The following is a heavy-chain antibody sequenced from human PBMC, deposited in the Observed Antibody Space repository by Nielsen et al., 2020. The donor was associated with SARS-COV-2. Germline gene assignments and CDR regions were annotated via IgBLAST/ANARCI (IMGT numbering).Heavy chain of an antibody. CDR1: GFIFNDYC. Sequence: GGSLRLSCAASGFIFNDYCMNWIRQAPGKGLEWISYISSSGSTLYYADSVKGRFTISRDNTKMYLQMNSLRVEDTAVYFCARGRGYSYGVYFDYWGQGTRVTVSP. D-gene: IGHD5-12*01. CDR3: ARGRGYSYGVYFDY. J-gene: IGHJ4*02. V-gene: IGHV3-11*01. CDR2: ISSSGSTL.